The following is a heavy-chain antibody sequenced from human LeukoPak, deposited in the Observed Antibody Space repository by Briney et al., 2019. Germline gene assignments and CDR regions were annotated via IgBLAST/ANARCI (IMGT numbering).Heavy chain of an antibody. CDR1: GFTFSSYC. J-gene: IGHJ4*02. Sequence: GGSMRLAWAAYGFTFSSYCMNWVRQAPGKGLEWVSSISSISSYIYYGDSVKGRFTISRDDAKNSLYLQMNSLRAEDTAVYYCAREIRGYSSSWGQGTMVTVSS. V-gene: IGHV3-21*01. CDR2: ISSISSYI. CDR3: AREIRGYSSS. D-gene: IGHD6-13*01.